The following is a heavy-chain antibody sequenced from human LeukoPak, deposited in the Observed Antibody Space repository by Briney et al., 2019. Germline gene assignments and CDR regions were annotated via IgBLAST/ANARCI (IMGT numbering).Heavy chain of an antibody. Sequence: SETLSLTCTVSGGSISSSSYYWGWIRQPPGKGLEWIGSIYYSGSTYYNPSLKSRVTISVDTSKNQFSLKLSSVTAADTAVYYCATLGGTAWFDPWGQGTLVTVSS. V-gene: IGHV4-39*01. CDR2: IYYSGST. CDR1: GGSISSSSYY. J-gene: IGHJ5*02. D-gene: IGHD2-15*01. CDR3: ATLGGTAWFDP.